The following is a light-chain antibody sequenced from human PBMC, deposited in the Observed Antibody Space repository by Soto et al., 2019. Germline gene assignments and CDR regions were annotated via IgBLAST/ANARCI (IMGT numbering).Light chain of an antibody. J-gene: IGKJ1*01. Sequence: EIVMTPSPATLSVSPGERATLSCRASPTVSSNLAWYQQKPGQAPRLLIYGASTRATGIPARISGSGSGTEFTLTISSLQSEDFAVYYCQQYNNWPPWTFGQGTKV. CDR1: PTVSSN. CDR2: GAS. CDR3: QQYNNWPPWT. V-gene: IGKV3-15*01.